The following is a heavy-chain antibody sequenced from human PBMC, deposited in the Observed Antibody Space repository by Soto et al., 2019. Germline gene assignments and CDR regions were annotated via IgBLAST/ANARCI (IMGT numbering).Heavy chain of an antibody. CDR3: AWAAAVPGYYYYGMDV. CDR2: ISGSGGST. V-gene: IGHV3-23*01. J-gene: IGHJ6*02. CDR1: GFTFSSYA. D-gene: IGHD6-13*01. Sequence: QPGGSLRLSCAASGFTFSSYAMSWVRQAPGKGLEWVSAISGSGGSTYYADSVKGRFTISRDNSKNTLYLQMNSLRAEDTAVYYCAWAAAVPGYYYYGMDVWGQGTTVTVSS.